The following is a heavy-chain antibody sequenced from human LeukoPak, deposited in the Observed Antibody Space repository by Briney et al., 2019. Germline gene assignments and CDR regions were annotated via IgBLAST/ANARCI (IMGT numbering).Heavy chain of an antibody. D-gene: IGHD6-13*01. CDR1: GLSLSTGAVG. CDR3: AHILRGIFDI. Sequence: SGPTLVKPTQTLTLTCTFSGLSLSTGAVGVGWIRQPPGKALEWLALVYWDDDKRYSPSLKSRLTITKDTSKNQVVLTMTNMDPADTATYYCAHILRGIFDIWGQGTMVTVSS. CDR2: VYWDDDK. J-gene: IGHJ3*02. V-gene: IGHV2-5*02.